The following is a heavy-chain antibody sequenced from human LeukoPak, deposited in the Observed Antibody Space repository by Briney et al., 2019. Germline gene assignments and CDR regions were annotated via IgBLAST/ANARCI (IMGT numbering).Heavy chain of an antibody. V-gene: IGHV3-74*01. Sequence: PGGSLRLSCAASGFIFSRYWVHWVRQAPGKGLVWVSRINSDGTSTSYADSVKGRFTISRDNAKNTVYLQMSSLRAEDTAVYYCARDQGGIALAGIDYWGQGALVTVSS. D-gene: IGHD6-19*01. CDR1: GFIFSRYW. J-gene: IGHJ4*02. CDR3: ARDQGGIALAGIDY. CDR2: INSDGTST.